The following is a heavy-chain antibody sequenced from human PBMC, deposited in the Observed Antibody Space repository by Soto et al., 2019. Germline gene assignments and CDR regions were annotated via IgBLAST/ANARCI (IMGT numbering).Heavy chain of an antibody. J-gene: IGHJ5*02. CDR2: ISPYNGNT. CDR1: GYTFVSYG. CDR3: ARDRNFFDSSGYYDH. V-gene: IGHV1-18*04. Sequence: QIQLVQSAAEVKKPGASVKVSCKTSGYTFVSYGISWVRQAPGQGLEWMGWISPYNGNTNFAQRFRGRVTLTTDTSTDIVYIDLGILKSDDTAVYYCARDRNFFDSSGYYDHWGQGTLITVSS. D-gene: IGHD3-22*01.